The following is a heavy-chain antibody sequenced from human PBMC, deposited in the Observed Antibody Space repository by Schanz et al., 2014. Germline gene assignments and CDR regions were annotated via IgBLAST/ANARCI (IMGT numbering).Heavy chain of an antibody. CDR3: ATENWWTVEK. D-gene: IGHD2-15*01. V-gene: IGHV3-30*03. J-gene: IGHJ4*02. CDR2: ITYDGSNT. Sequence: QVQLVESGGGVVQPGKSLRLSCAASGFAFSDYGMHWVRQAPGKGLEWVAIITYDGSNTYHADSVKGRFTISRDNSKNTLYLQMNSLRAEDTAVYYCATENWWTVEKWGQGTLVTVSS. CDR1: GFAFSDYG.